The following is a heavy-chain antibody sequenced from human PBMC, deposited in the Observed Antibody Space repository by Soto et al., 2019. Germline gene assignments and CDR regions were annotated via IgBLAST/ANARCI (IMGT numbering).Heavy chain of an antibody. CDR2: IYYSGST. D-gene: IGHD6-13*01. V-gene: IGHV4-61*01. J-gene: IGHJ4*02. CDR1: GGSVSSGSYY. CDR3: ARDPGIAAAGVFDY. Sequence: LSLTCTVSGGSVSSGSYYWSWIRQPPGKGLEWIGYIYYSGSTNYNPSLKSRVTISVDTSKNQFSLKLSSVTAADTAVYYCARDPGIAAAGVFDYWGQGTLVTVSS.